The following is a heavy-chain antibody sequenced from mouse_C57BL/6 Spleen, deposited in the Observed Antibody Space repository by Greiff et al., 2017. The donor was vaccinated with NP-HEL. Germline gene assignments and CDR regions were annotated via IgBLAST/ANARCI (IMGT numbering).Heavy chain of an antibody. CDR1: GYTFTSYW. CDR2: IHPNSGST. J-gene: IGHJ2*01. D-gene: IGHD1-1*01. V-gene: IGHV1-64*01. Sequence: QVQLQQSGAELVKPGASVKLSCKASGYTFTSYWMHWVKQRPGQGLEWIGMIHPNSGSTNYNEKFKSKATLTVDKSSSTAYMQLSSLTSEDSAVYYCARAPPYYGSSQYYFDYWGQGTTLTVSS. CDR3: ARAPPYYGSSQYYFDY.